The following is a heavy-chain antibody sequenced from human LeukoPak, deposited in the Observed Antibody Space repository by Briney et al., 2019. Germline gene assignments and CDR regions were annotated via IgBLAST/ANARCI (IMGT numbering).Heavy chain of an antibody. V-gene: IGHV3-48*04. D-gene: IGHD3-10*01. CDR3: TRDKSRGPTPLDY. Sequence: GGSLRLSCAASVFTFSSYSVKWVRHAPGKGLEWVSYISSSSSTIYYADSVKGRFTVSRNNAKNSLYLQMDRLRAEDAAIYYCTRDKSRGPTPLDYWGQGTLVTVSS. CDR1: VFTFSSYS. CDR2: ISSSSSTI. J-gene: IGHJ4*02.